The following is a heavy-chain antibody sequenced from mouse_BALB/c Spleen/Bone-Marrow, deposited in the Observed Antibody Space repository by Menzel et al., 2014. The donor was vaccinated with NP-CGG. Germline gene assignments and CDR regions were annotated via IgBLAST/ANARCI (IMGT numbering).Heavy chain of an antibody. V-gene: IGHV1S137*01. CDR2: ISTYYGDT. Sequence: VQLQESGAELVRPGVSVKISCKGSGYTFTNNAIHWVKQSRAKSLEWIGIISTYYGDTTYNQKFKGKATMTVDKSSSTADLKLARLTSEDSAIYYYARSGNVRNAMDYWGQGTSVTVSS. D-gene: IGHD1-1*01. CDR1: GYTFTNNA. CDR3: ARSGNVRNAMDY. J-gene: IGHJ4*01.